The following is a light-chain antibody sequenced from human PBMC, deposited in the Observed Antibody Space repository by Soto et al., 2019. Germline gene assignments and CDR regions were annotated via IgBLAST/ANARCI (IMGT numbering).Light chain of an antibody. CDR1: QSVSSY. CDR2: DAS. Sequence: EIVLTQSPATLSLSPGERATLSCRASQSVSSYLAWYQQKPGQAPRLLIYDASNRAPGIPARFSGSGSRTDFPLTSSSLEPEDFAVYYCQQRSNWPPLTFGGGTKVEIK. J-gene: IGKJ4*01. V-gene: IGKV3-11*01. CDR3: QQRSNWPPLT.